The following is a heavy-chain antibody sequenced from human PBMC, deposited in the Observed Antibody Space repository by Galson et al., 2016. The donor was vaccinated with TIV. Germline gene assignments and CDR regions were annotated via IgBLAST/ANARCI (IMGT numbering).Heavy chain of an antibody. Sequence: SVKVSCKASGYKFIGYHVHWVRQAPGQGLEWMGWIKPNRGDTNVAQKFRGRVTMTRDTSITTAYLELSGLRPDDSAVYYCARGFGVLTGNDLPKDFDYWGQGTLVTVSS. J-gene: IGHJ4*02. CDR3: ARGFGVLTGNDLPKDFDY. CDR2: IKPNRGDT. D-gene: IGHD3-9*01. V-gene: IGHV1-2*02. CDR1: GYKFIGYH.